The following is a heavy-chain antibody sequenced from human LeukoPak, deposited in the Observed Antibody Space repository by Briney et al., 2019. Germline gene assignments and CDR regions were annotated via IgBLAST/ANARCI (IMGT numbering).Heavy chain of an antibody. CDR3: ARLFSSGWYGRDY. V-gene: IGHV4-30-4*08. J-gene: IGHJ4*02. D-gene: IGHD6-19*01. Sequence: SQTLSLTCTVSGGSISSGDYYWSWIRQPPGKGLEWIGYIYYSGSTYYNPSLKSRVTISVDTSKNQFSLKLSSVTAADTAVYYCARLFSSGWYGRDYWGQGTLVTVSS. CDR2: IYYSGST. CDR1: GGSISSGDYY.